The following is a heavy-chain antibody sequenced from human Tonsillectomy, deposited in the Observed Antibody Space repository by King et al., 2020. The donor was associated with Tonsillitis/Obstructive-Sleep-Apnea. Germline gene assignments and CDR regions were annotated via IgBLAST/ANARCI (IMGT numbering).Heavy chain of an antibody. Sequence: QLVQFGGGLVQPGGSLRLSCAASGFTFSSYAMNWVRQAPGKGLEWVSGISSSGGSTYCADSVKGRFTISRDNSKNTLYLQMNNLRAEDTALYYCARDPDTRVSAAPFDYWGQGTLVTVSS. V-gene: IGHV3-23*04. D-gene: IGHD2-2*01. CDR1: GFTFSSYA. CDR3: ARDPDTRVSAAPFDY. J-gene: IGHJ4*02. CDR2: ISSSGGST.